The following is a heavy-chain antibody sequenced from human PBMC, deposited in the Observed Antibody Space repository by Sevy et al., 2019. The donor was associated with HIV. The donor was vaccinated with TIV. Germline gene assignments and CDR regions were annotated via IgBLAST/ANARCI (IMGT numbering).Heavy chain of an antibody. J-gene: IGHJ3*02. CDR3: ARGGVVVAGRYDAFDI. Sequence: GGSLRLSCAASGFTVSSNYMSWVRQAPGKGLEWVSVIYSGGSTYYADSVKVRFTISRDNSKNTLYLQMNSLRAEDTAVYYCARGGVVVAGRYDAFDIWGQGTMVTVSS. D-gene: IGHD6-19*01. CDR1: GFTVSSNY. V-gene: IGHV3-53*01. CDR2: IYSGGST.